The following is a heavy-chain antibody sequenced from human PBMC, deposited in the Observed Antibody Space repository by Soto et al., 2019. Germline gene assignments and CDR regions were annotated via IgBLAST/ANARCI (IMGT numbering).Heavy chain of an antibody. J-gene: IGHJ3*02. CDR3: ARAGGVIDAFDI. Sequence: SSETLSLTCTVSGGSISSGGYYWSWIRQHPGKGLEWIGYIYYSGSTYYNPSLKSRVTISVDTSKNQFSLKLSSVTAADTAVYYCARAGGVIDAFDIWGQGTMVTVSS. V-gene: IGHV4-31*03. CDR1: GGSISSGGYY. CDR2: IYYSGST. D-gene: IGHD1-26*01.